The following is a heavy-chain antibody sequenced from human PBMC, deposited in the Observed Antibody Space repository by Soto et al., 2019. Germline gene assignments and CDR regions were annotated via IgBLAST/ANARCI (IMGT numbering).Heavy chain of an antibody. CDR2: ISITATYT. J-gene: IGHJ3*02. CDR1: GFSFSDYY. V-gene: IGHV3-11*03. D-gene: IGHD3-9*01. Sequence: PGGSLRLSCAVSGFSFSDYYMNWIRQAPGKGLEWLSYISITATYTNYANSVRGRFTISRNNAKNSLNLDMNGRKAEDTAVYYCANYWTISPVAFDIWGQGTMVTVSS. CDR3: ANYWTISPVAFDI.